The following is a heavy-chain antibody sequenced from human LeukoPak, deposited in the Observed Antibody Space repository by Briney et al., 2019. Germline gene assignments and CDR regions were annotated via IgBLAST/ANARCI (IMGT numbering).Heavy chain of an antibody. CDR1: GGSFSGYY. CDR3: ARALGYCSGGSCYYGY. D-gene: IGHD2-15*01. CDR2: INHSGST. Sequence: PSETLSLTCAVYGGSFSGYYWSWIRQTPGKGLEWIGEINHSGSTNYNPSLKSRVTISVDTSKNQFSLKLSSVTAADTAVYYCARALGYCSGGSCYYGYWGQGTLVTVSS. J-gene: IGHJ4*02. V-gene: IGHV4-34*01.